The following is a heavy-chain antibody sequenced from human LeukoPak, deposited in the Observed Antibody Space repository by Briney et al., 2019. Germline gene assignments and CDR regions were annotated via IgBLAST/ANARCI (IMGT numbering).Heavy chain of an antibody. CDR1: GGSISSGSYY. J-gene: IGHJ4*02. Sequence: PSQTLSLTCTVSGGSISSGSYYWSWIRQPAGKGLEWIGRIYTSGSTNYNPSLKSRVTISVDTSKNQFSLKLSSVTAADTAVYYCASQSGYGWEFDYWGQGTLVTVSS. CDR3: ASQSGYGWEFDY. CDR2: IYTSGST. V-gene: IGHV4-61*02. D-gene: IGHD5-12*01.